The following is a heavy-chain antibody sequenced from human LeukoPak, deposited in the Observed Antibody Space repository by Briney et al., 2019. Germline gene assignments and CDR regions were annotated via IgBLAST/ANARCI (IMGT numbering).Heavy chain of an antibody. Sequence: SETLSLTCTGSGGSISNDGYFWGWIRQPPGKGLEWIGSMAYGGDTYYSPALKSRLPISVDPPKNQFTLKLRSVTAADTAVYHCVRRLSYYFGVDVWGQGATVIVSS. J-gene: IGHJ6*02. CDR1: GGSISNDGYF. CDR3: VRRLSYYFGVDV. V-gene: IGHV4-39*01. CDR2: MAYGGDT.